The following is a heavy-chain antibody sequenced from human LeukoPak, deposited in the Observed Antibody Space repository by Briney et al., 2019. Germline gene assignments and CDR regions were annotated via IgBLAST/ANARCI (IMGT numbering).Heavy chain of an antibody. J-gene: IGHJ4*02. Sequence: GGSLRLSCAASGFTFDDYAMHWVRQAPGKGLEWVSGISWNSGSIGYADSVKGRFTISRDNAKNSLFLQVNSLRAEDTALYYCAKEGYDSTGYPDYWGQGTLVTVSS. D-gene: IGHD3-22*01. CDR2: ISWNSGSI. V-gene: IGHV3-9*01. CDR1: GFTFDDYA. CDR3: AKEGYDSTGYPDY.